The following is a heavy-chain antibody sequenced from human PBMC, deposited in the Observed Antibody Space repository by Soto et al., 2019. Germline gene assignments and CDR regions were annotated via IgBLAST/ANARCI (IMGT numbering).Heavy chain of an antibody. J-gene: IGHJ6*02. D-gene: IGHD3-22*01. V-gene: IGHV1-69*13. CDR1: GGTFNSYA. CDR2: IIPIFGTA. CDR3: ARDSGCYCGMGV. Sequence: SVKVSCKASGGTFNSYALSWVRQAPGQGLEWMGGIIPIFGTANYAQKFQGRVTITADESTSTAYMELSSLRSEDTAVYYCARDSGCYCGMGVWGQGNTVNVPS.